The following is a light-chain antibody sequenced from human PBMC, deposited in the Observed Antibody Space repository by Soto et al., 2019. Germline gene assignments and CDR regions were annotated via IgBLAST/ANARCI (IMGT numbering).Light chain of an antibody. CDR3: QQYNDRPPIT. CDR1: QSVDNN. CDR2: GSF. Sequence: EIVITQSPFTLSSSPFESSTLSCGASQSVDNNVAWYQQKPGQAPRLLIVGSFARATGIPARFSGSGSGSEFTLTISGLQSEDFAVYYCQQYNDRPPITFGQGTRLEI. V-gene: IGKV3-15*01. J-gene: IGKJ5*01.